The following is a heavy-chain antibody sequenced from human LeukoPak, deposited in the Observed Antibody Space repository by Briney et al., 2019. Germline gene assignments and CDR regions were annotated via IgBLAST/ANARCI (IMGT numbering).Heavy chain of an antibody. CDR3: ARVPSIAARLGNYYYYYMDV. D-gene: IGHD6-6*01. J-gene: IGHJ6*03. CDR1: GYTFTSYD. Sequence: GASVKVSCKASGYTFTSYDINWVRQATGQGLEWMGWMNPNSGNTGYAQKFQGRVTMTRNTSISTAYMELSSLRSEDTAVYYCARVPSIAARLGNYYYYYMDVRGKGTTVTVSS. CDR2: MNPNSGNT. V-gene: IGHV1-8*01.